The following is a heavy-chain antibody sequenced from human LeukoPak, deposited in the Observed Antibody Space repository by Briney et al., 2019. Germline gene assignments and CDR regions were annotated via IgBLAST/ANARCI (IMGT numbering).Heavy chain of an antibody. V-gene: IGHV3-20*04. CDR1: GFTFSSYW. J-gene: IGHJ4*02. CDR3: ARAQTYGDSRLLLDY. Sequence: GGSPRLSCVASGFTFSSYWMSWVRQAPGKGLEWVSGINWNGGSTGYADSVEGRFTISRDNAKNSQYLQMNSLRVEDTALYYCARAQTYGDSRLLLDYWGQGTLVTVSS. D-gene: IGHD2-21*02. CDR2: INWNGGST.